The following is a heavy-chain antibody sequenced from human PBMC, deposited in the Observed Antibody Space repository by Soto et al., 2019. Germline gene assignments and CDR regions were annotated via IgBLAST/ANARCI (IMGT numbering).Heavy chain of an antibody. CDR3: ARGTSGQLGNGFDP. D-gene: IGHD6-13*01. Sequence: EVQLVESGGGLVQPGGSLRLSCAAYGFTFSLYWMHWVRQSPGKGLVWVLRINSDGGNRNYAGSVKGRITISRDNAKNTLYLQMKSLRAEDTAVYYCARGTSGQLGNGFDPCGQGTLVTVCS. CDR2: INSDGGNR. V-gene: IGHV3-74*01. J-gene: IGHJ5*02. CDR1: GFTFSLYW.